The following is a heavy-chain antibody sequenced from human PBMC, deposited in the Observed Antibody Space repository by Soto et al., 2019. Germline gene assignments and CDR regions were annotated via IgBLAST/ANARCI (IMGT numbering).Heavy chain of an antibody. D-gene: IGHD4-17*01. CDR3: ARDGATVTTGAFDI. Sequence: GGSLRLSCAASGFTFSSYAMHWVRQAPGKGLEYVSAISSNGGSTYYAHSVKGRFTISRDNSKNTLYLQMGSLRAEDMALYYCARDGATVTTGAFDIWGQGKMVTVSS. J-gene: IGHJ3*02. CDR2: ISSNGGST. V-gene: IGHV3-64*01. CDR1: GFTFSSYA.